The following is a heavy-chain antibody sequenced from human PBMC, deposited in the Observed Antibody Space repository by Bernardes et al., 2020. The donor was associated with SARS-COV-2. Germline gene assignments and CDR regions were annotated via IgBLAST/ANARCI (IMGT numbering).Heavy chain of an antibody. J-gene: IGHJ2*01. Sequence: GGSLRLSCAASGFTFRHYAMSWVRQAPGKGLEWISSLSVSGGDAFYADSVKGRFTISRDTSKNTLFLHMKGLRAEDTALYYCAKDYYGSGATWDFDLWGRGTLVTVSS. V-gene: IGHV3-23*01. CDR3: AKDYYGSGATWDFDL. D-gene: IGHD3-10*01. CDR1: GFTFRHYA. CDR2: LSVSGGDA.